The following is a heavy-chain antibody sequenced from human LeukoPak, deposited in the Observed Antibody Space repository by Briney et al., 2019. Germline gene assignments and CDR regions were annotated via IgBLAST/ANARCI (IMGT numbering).Heavy chain of an antibody. CDR2: IWYDGSNK. J-gene: IGHJ4*02. CDR1: GFTFRNYG. V-gene: IGHV3-33*01. CDR3: AGVAPEYDDYLFDY. Sequence: GGSLRLSCAASGFTFRNYGMHWVRQAPGKGLEWVAVIWYDGSNKYYADSVKGRFTISRDNSKNTLYLQMNRLRAEDTAVYYCAGVAPEYDDYLFDYWGQGTLVTVSS. D-gene: IGHD4-17*01.